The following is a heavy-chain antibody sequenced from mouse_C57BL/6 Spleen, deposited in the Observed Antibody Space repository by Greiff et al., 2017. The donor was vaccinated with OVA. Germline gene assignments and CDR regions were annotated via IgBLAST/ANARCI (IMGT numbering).Heavy chain of an antibody. J-gene: IGHJ4*01. CDR3: ARYSSGSPMDY. D-gene: IGHD3-2*02. CDR1: GYSITSGYY. CDR2: ISYDGSN. Sequence: EVKVEESGPGLVKPSQSLSLTCSVTGYSITSGYYWNWIRQFPGNKLEWMGYISYDGSNNYNPSLKNRISITRDTSKNQFFLKLNSVTTEDTATYYCARYSSGSPMDYWGQGTSVTVSS. V-gene: IGHV3-6*01.